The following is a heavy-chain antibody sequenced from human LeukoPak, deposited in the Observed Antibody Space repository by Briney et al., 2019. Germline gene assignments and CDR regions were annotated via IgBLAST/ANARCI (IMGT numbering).Heavy chain of an antibody. V-gene: IGHV4-59*01. CDR3: ARDAIAGATNWFDP. CDR1: DGSISDYS. Sequence: PSETLSLTCTVSDGSISDYSWSWIRQPPGKGLEWIGYIYYSGSTNYNPSLKSRVTISLDTSKNQFSLKLSSVTAADTAVYYCARDAIAGATNWFDPWGQGTLVTVSS. CDR2: IYYSGST. J-gene: IGHJ5*02. D-gene: IGHD1-26*01.